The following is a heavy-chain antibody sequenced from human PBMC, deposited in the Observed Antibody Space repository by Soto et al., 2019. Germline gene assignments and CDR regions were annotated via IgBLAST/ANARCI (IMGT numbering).Heavy chain of an antibody. CDR3: ARDLSPGDGNLFYEAFDI. V-gene: IGHV3-7*01. J-gene: IGHJ3*02. D-gene: IGHD2-21*02. CDR2: IRKDASVI. Sequence: EVQLVESGGDLVQPGGSLRLSCAASGFTFSTYWMTWVRQAPGRGLEWVANIRKDASVIQYADSVKGRFTISRDNSNKSLYLQMSSLRAEDAAVYFCARDLSPGDGNLFYEAFDIWGQGTVVTVSS. CDR1: GFTFSTYW.